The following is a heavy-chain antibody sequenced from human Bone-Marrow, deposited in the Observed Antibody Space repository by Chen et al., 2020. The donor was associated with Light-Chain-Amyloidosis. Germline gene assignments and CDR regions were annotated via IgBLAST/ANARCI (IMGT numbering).Heavy chain of an antibody. Sequence: EVQLEQSGPAVKKPGESLKISCKGSGYTFPNYWIGWVRPMPGKGLEWMGVIYPDDSDARYSPSFEGQVTISADKSITTAYLQWRSLKASDTAMYYCARRRDGYNFDYWGQGTLVTVSS. D-gene: IGHD5-12*01. CDR2: IYPDDSDA. V-gene: IGHV5-51*01. CDR3: ARRRDGYNFDY. CDR1: GYTFPNYW. J-gene: IGHJ4*02.